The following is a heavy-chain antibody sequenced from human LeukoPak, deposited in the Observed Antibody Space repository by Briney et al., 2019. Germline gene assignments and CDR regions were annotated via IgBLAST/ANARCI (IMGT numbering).Heavy chain of an antibody. D-gene: IGHD2-15*01. Sequence: ASVKVSCKASGYTLTTYAMNWVRQAPGQGLEWMGWINTNTGNPTYAQGYTGRFVFSLDTSVSTAYLQISSLKAEDTAVYYCARDLGCSSVSCYDYWGQGTLVTVSS. V-gene: IGHV7-4-1*02. CDR1: GYTLTTYA. CDR3: ARDLGCSSVSCYDY. J-gene: IGHJ4*02. CDR2: INTNTGNP.